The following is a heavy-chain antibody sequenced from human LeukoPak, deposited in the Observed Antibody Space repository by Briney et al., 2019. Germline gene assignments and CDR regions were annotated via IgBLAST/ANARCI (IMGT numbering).Heavy chain of an antibody. Sequence: ASVKVSCKASGYTFTSYGISWVRQAPGQGLEWMGWINPNSGGTNYAQKFQGRVTMTRDTSISTAYMELSRLRSDDTAVYYCAIRYILGEWGQGTLVTVSS. J-gene: IGHJ4*02. CDR3: AIRYILGE. V-gene: IGHV1-2*02. CDR1: GYTFTSYG. D-gene: IGHD2-2*02. CDR2: INPNSGGT.